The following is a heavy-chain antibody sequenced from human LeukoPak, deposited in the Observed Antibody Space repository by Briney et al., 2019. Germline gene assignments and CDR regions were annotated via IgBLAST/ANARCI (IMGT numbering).Heavy chain of an antibody. V-gene: IGHV1-8*01. CDR3: ARGPAWFGEYWFDP. CDR1: GYTFTSYD. J-gene: IGHJ5*02. CDR2: MNPNSGNT. Sequence: GASVKVSCKASGYTFTSYDINWVRQATGQGLEWMGWMNPNSGNTGYAQKFQGRVTMTRNTSISTAYMELSSLRSEDTAVYYCARGPAWFGEYWFDPWGQGTLVTVSS. D-gene: IGHD3-10*01.